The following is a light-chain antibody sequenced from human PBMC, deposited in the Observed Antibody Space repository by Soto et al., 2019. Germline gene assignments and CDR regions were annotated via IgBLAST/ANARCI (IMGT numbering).Light chain of an antibody. J-gene: IGKJ1*01. V-gene: IGKV3-15*01. CDR2: XXX. CDR3: HQYLNWPQA. Sequence: ETVMTQSPATLSVSPGERVTLSCRASESVSTYLAWYQQKPGQAPRLLIYXXXARATGIPTRFSGXGSGTEXXXXXXXXXPXDFAVYYCHQYLNWPQAFGQGTKVEI. CDR1: ESVSTY.